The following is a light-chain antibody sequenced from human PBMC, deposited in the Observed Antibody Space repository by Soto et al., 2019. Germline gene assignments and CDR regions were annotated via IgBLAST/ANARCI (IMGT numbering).Light chain of an antibody. V-gene: IGKV3-20*01. J-gene: IGKJ1*01. CDR2: GAF. CDR1: QSISTK. CDR3: QQYGESPRT. Sequence: VLTQSPDSLSLSPGERATLSCRASQSISTKLAWYQQKPGQAPRLLVSGAFNRATDTPDRFSGSGSGTDFTLTISGVEAEDVAVYYCQQYGESPRTFGQGTRVDFK.